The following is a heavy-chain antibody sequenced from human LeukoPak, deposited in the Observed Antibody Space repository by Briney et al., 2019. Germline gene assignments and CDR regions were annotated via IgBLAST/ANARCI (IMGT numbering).Heavy chain of an antibody. CDR1: GYTFTSYA. CDR3: ARPMTTVTIFGY. J-gene: IGHJ4*02. V-gene: IGHV1-3*01. D-gene: IGHD4-17*01. CDR2: INAGNGNT. Sequence: ASVKVSCKASGYTFTSYAMHWVRQAPGQRLEWMGWINAGNGNTKYSQKFQGRVTITRDTSASTAYMELSSLRSEDTAVYHCARPMTTVTIFGYWGQGTLVTVSS.